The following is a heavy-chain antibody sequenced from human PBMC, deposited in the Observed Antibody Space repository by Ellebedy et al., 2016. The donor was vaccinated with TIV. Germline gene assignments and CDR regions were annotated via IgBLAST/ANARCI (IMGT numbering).Heavy chain of an antibody. CDR1: GFTFSSYG. J-gene: IGHJ4*02. Sequence: GESLKISCAASGFTFSSYGMHWVRQAQGKGLEWVAFIRYDGSNKYYADSVKGRFTISRDNSKNTLYLQMNSLRAEDTAVYYCAKEREPAVAADYWGQGTLVTVSS. CDR2: IRYDGSNK. CDR3: AKEREPAVAADY. D-gene: IGHD6-19*01. V-gene: IGHV3-30*02.